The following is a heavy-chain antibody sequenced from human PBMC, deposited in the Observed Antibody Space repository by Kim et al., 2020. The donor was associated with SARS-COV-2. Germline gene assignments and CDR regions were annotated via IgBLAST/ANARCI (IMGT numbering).Heavy chain of an antibody. J-gene: IGHJ4*02. CDR1: GGSFSGYY. V-gene: IGHV4-34*01. CDR3: ARARTYSNPKLLDY. CDR2: INHSGST. Sequence: SETLSLTCAVYGGSFSGYYWSWIRQPPGKGLEWIGEINHSGSTNYNPSLKSRVTISVDTSKNQFSLKLSSVTAADTAVYYCARARTYSNPKLLDYWGQGTLVTVSS. D-gene: IGHD4-4*01.